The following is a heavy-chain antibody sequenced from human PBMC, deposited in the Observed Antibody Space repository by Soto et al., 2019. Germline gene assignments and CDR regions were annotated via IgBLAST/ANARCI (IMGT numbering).Heavy chain of an antibody. CDR3: ARAYGGYADY. CDR1: GCSISSYY. CDR2: IYYSGST. V-gene: IGHV4-59*01. Sequence: PSETLSLTCTVSGCSISSYYWGWIRQPPGKGLEWIGYIYYSGSTNYNPSLKSRVTISVDTSKNQFSLKLSSVTAADTAVYYCARAYGGYADYWGQGALVTSPQ. D-gene: IGHD5-12*01. J-gene: IGHJ4*02.